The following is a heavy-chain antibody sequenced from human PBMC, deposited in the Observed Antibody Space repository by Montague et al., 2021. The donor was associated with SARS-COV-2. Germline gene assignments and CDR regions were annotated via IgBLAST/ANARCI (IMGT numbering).Heavy chain of an antibody. Sequence: CAISGDSVSTNSGTWNWVRLSPSRGLVWLGRTYYRSEWYSDYSVSVKSRRSINPDTSKNQFSLQLNSVTPEDTAVYYCARAERGSCGDGNCYQYFFNYWGRGTLVTVSS. CDR2: TYYRSEWYS. V-gene: IGHV6-1*01. J-gene: IGHJ4*02. D-gene: IGHD2-15*01. CDR1: GDSVSTNSGT. CDR3: ARAERGSCGDGNCYQYFFNY.